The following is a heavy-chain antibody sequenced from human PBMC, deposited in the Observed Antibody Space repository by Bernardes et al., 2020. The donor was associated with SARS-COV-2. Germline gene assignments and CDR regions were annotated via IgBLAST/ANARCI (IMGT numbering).Heavy chain of an antibody. CDR3: ARGSGNYYFDY. D-gene: IGHD1-26*01. CDR1: GFTFSSYW. Sequence: GGSLRLSCAASGFTFSSYWMHWVRQAPGKGLVWVSRLNGDGNSLNYADSVKGRFTISRDNAKHTVYLQMNSLRPEDTAVYYCARGSGNYYFDYWGQGILVTVSS. J-gene: IGHJ4*02. V-gene: IGHV3-74*01. CDR2: LNGDGNSL.